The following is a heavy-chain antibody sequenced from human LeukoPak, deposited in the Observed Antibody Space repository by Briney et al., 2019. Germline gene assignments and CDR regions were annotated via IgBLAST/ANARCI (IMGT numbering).Heavy chain of an antibody. V-gene: IGHV4-59*01. Sequence: PSETLSLTCTVSGGSISSYYWSWIRQPPGKGLEWIGYIYYSGSTNYNPSLKSRVTISVDTSKNQFSLKLSSVTAADTAVYYCARDRVQDSDYWGQGILVIVSS. D-gene: IGHD3-10*01. CDR3: ARDRVQDSDY. CDR2: IYYSGST. CDR1: GGSISSYY. J-gene: IGHJ4*02.